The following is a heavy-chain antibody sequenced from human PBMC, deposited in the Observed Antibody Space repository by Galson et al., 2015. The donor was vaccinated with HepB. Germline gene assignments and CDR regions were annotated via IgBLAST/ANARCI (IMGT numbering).Heavy chain of an antibody. Sequence: TLSLTCDVSGGSVNSGGYSWSWIRQPPGKGLEWIGYIFHSGSTYSIPSLRGRVTFSLDRSKNHVSLTLRSVTAADTAVYYCARKAIAMASNFDSWGQGTLVTVSS. D-gene: IGHD6-19*01. CDR3: ARKAIAMASNFDS. CDR2: IFHSGST. J-gene: IGHJ4*02. V-gene: IGHV4-30-2*01. CDR1: GGSVNSGGYS.